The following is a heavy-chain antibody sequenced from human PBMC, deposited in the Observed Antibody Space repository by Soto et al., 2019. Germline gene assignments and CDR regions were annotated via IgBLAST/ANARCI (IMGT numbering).Heavy chain of an antibody. CDR1: GFTFSSYA. Sequence: QVQLVESGGGVVQPGRSLRLSCAASGFTFSSYAMHWVRQAPGKGLEWVAVISYDGSNKNYADSVKGRFTISRDNSKNTLYLQMNSLRAEDTAVYYCARDGGIVLMVYAFDYWGQGPLVTVSS. CDR3: ARDGGIVLMVYAFDY. J-gene: IGHJ4*02. V-gene: IGHV3-30-3*01. CDR2: ISYDGSNK. D-gene: IGHD2-8*01.